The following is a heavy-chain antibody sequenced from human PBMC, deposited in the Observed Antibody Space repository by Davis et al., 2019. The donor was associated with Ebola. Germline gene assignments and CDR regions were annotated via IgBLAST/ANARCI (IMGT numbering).Heavy chain of an antibody. D-gene: IGHD4-17*01. CDR1: GYTFTSYG. J-gene: IGHJ4*02. CDR2: ISAYNGNT. Sequence: ASVKVSCKASGYTFTSYGISWVRQAPGQGLEWMGWISAYNGNTNYAQKLQGRVTMTTDTSTSTAYMELRSLRSEDTAVYYCARDLESATTEFRWGQGTLVTVSS. CDR3: ARDLESATTEFR. V-gene: IGHV1-18*01.